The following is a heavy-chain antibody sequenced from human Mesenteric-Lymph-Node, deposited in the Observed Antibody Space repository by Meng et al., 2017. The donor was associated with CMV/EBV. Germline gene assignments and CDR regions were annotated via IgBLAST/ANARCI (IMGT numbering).Heavy chain of an antibody. Sequence: GGSLRLSCAATGFTFDNFAMTWVRQAPGRGLEWLSTISGTGSDTQYADSVKGRFTISRDNSKNTLYLQMNSLRAEDTAVYYCAKDVIVVVPENYFDYWGQGTLVTVSS. CDR3: AKDVIVVVPENYFDY. V-gene: IGHV3-23*01. CDR2: ISGTGSDT. J-gene: IGHJ4*02. CDR1: GFTFDNFA. D-gene: IGHD2-2*01.